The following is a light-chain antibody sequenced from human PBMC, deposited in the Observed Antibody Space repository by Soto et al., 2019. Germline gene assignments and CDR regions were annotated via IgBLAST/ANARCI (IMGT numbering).Light chain of an antibody. CDR1: QSLLHRNGYNY. V-gene: IGKV2-28*01. Sequence: DIVMTQSPLSLPVTPGEPASISCRSSQSLLHRNGYNYLDWYLQKPGQSPQLLIYLGSNRASGVPDRFSGSGSGTDFTLKISRVEAEDVGVYYCMQALQTPPTFGQGTKVEI. J-gene: IGKJ1*01. CDR2: LGS. CDR3: MQALQTPPT.